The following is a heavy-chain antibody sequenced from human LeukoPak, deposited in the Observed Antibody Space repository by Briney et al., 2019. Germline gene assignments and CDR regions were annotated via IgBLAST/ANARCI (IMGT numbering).Heavy chain of an antibody. CDR3: AKQIAAAGDYYGMDV. CDR1: GFTFSSYA. CDR2: ISGSGGST. Sequence: PGGSLRLSCAASGFTFSSYAMSWVRQAPGKGLEWVSAISGSGGSTYYADSVKGRFTISRDNSKNTLYLQMNSLRAEDTAVYYCAKQIAAAGDYYGMDVWGQGTLVTVSS. J-gene: IGHJ6*02. V-gene: IGHV3-23*01. D-gene: IGHD6-13*01.